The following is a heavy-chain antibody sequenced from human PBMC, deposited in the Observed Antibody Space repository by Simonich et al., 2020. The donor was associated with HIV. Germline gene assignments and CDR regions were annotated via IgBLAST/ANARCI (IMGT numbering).Heavy chain of an antibody. D-gene: IGHD6-19*01. J-gene: IGHJ2*01. CDR2: IYYIGST. Sequence: QLQLQESGPGLVKPSETLSLTCSVSGGSISSSSYYWGWIRQPPGKGLEWIGSIYYIGSTYYNPSLKSRVTISVDTSKNQFSLNLSSVTAADTAVYYCARPGLAVAGPTYWYFDLRGLGTLVTVSS. V-gene: IGHV4-39*01. CDR1: GGSISSSSYY. CDR3: ARPGLAVAGPTYWYFDL.